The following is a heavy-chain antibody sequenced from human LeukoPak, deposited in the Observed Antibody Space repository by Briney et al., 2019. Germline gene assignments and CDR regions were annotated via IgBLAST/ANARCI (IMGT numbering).Heavy chain of an antibody. V-gene: IGHV4-34*01. J-gene: IGHJ4*02. CDR3: ARKYCSGGSCYWVDDY. CDR1: GGSFSGYY. CDR2: INHSGST. Sequence: PSETLSLTCAVYGGSFSGYYWSWIRQPPGKGLEWIGEINHSGSTNYNPSLKSRVTISVDTSKNQFSLKLRSVTAADTAVYYCARKYCSGGSCYWVDDYWGQGTLVTVSS. D-gene: IGHD2-15*01.